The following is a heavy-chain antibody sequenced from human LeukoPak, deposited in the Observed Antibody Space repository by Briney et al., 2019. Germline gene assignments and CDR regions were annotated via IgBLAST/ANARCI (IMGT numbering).Heavy chain of an antibody. CDR1: GGSISSYY. CDR3: ARGRYLPALLWGAYYMDV. Sequence: PSETLSLTCTVSGGSISSYYWSWIRQPPGKGLEWIGEINHSGSTNYNPSLKSRVTISVDTSKNQFSLKLSSVTAADTAVYYCARGRYLPALLWGAYYMDVWGKGTTVTVSS. D-gene: IGHD2-2*01. J-gene: IGHJ6*03. CDR2: INHSGST. V-gene: IGHV4-34*01.